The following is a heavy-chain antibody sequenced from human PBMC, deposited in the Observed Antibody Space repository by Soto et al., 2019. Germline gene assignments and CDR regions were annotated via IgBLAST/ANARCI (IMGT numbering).Heavy chain of an antibody. CDR3: ASRLGWELLDY. D-gene: IGHD1-26*01. J-gene: IGHJ4*01. CDR2: INHSGST. CDR1: GGSISGYY. Sequence: SETLSLTCTVSGGSISGYYWSWLRQPPGKGLEWIGEINHSGSTNFNPSLKSRVTISVDTSKNQFSLKLSSVSAAHTSVYYCASRLGWELLDYWGHGTLVTVSS. V-gene: IGHV4-34*01.